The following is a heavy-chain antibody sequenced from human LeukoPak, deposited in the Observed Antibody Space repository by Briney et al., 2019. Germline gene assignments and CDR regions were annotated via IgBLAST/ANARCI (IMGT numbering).Heavy chain of an antibody. CDR3: ARDFPAAAGRGWFDP. V-gene: IGHV4-59*12. CDR1: GGSISSYY. J-gene: IGHJ5*02. D-gene: IGHD6-13*01. CDR2: IYYSGST. Sequence: SETLSLTCTVSGGSISSYYWSWIRQPPGKGLEWIGYIYYSGSTNYNPSLKSRVTISVDTSKNQFSLKLSSVTAADTAVYYCARDFPAAAGRGWFDPWGQGTLVTVSS.